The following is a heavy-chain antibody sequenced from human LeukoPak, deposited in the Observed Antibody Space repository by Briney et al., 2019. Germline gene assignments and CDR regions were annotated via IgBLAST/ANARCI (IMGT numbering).Heavy chain of an antibody. J-gene: IGHJ4*02. CDR1: GFTFSSYW. CDR2: IKQDGSEK. D-gene: IGHD3-10*01. Sequence: GGSLRLSCAASGFTFSSYWMSWVRQAPGRGLEWVANIKQDGSEKYYVDSVKGRFTISRDNAKNSLYLQMNSLRAEDTAVYYCARASQSMVRGVYFDYWGQGTLVTVPS. CDR3: ARASQSMVRGVYFDY. V-gene: IGHV3-7*01.